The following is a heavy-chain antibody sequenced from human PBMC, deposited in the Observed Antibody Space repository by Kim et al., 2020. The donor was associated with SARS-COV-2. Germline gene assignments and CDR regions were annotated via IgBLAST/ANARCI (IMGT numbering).Heavy chain of an antibody. V-gene: IGHV5-51*01. Sequence: GESLKISCKGSGYSFTSYWIGWVRQMPGKGLEWMGIIYPGDSDTRYSPSFQGQVTISADKSISTAYLQRSSLKASDTAMYYCARQRVPAARDFDYWGQGTLVTVSS. CDR1: GYSFTSYW. D-gene: IGHD2-2*01. CDR3: ARQRVPAARDFDY. J-gene: IGHJ4*02. CDR2: IYPGDSDT.